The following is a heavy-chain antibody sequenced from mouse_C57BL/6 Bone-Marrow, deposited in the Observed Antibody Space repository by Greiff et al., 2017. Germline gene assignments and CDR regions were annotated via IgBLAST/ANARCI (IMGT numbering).Heavy chain of an antibody. CDR2: INPSSGYT. D-gene: IGHD1-1*01. V-gene: IGHV1-7*01. CDR1: GYTFTSYW. J-gene: IGHJ3*01. Sequence: QVQLQQSGAELAKPGASVKLSCKASGYTFTSYWMHWVKQRPGQGLEWIGYINPSSGYTKYNQKFKDKATLTADKSSSTAYMQLSSLTYEDSAVYYCARGVILLRAWFAYWGQGTLVTVSA. CDR3: ARGVILLRAWFAY.